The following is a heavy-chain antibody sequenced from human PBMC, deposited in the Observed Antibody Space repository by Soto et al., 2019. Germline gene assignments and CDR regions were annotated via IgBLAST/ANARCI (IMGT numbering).Heavy chain of an antibody. CDR2: ISSSSTYM. J-gene: IGHJ6*02. D-gene: IGHD2-21*01. CDR1: GFTLSNEN. V-gene: IGHV3-21*01. Sequence: EVQLVESGGGLVKPGGSLRLSCAASGFTLSNENMNWVRQAPGKGLEWVSFISSSSTYMYYADSVKGRFTISRGNAGNSLYLQMNSVRAEDTAVYYCARSIVVVAPTAGMDVWGQGTTVTVSS. CDR3: ARSIVVVAPTAGMDV.